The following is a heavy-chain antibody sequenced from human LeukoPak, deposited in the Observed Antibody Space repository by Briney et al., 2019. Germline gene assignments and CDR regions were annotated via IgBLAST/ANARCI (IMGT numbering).Heavy chain of an antibody. J-gene: IGHJ4*02. V-gene: IGHV4-39*01. CDR1: GGSISSSSYY. CDR2: IYYSGGT. D-gene: IGHD2-8*01. Sequence: SETLSLTCTVSGGSISSSSYYWGWIRQPPGKGLEWIGSIYYSGGTYYNPSLKSRVTISVDTSKNQFSLKLSSVTAADTAVYYCARRQMDRGFHYWGQGTLVTVSS. CDR3: ARRQMDRGFHY.